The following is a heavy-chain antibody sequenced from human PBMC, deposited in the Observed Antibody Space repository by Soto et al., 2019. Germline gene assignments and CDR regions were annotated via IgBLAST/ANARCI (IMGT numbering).Heavy chain of an antibody. CDR2: IDPSDSYT. J-gene: IGHJ6*02. CDR3: ARLTVGSSSSPGRYYYYGMDV. V-gene: IGHV5-10-1*01. Sequence: GESLKISCKGSGYSFTIYWISWVRQMPGKGLEWMGRIDPSDSYTNYSPSFQGHVTISADKSISTAYLQWSSLKASDTAMYYCARLTVGSSSSPGRYYYYGMDVWGQGTTVTVSS. CDR1: GYSFTIYW. D-gene: IGHD6-6*01.